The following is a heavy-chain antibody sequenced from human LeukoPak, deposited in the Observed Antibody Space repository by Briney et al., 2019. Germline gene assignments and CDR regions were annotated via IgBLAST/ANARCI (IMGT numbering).Heavy chain of an antibody. J-gene: IGHJ4*02. CDR3: AKSPIVGATTGNYFDY. CDR2: ISSSSTYK. CDR1: GFTFTKYI. D-gene: IGHD1-26*01. Sequence: GGSLRLSCAASGFTFTKYIMNWVRQAPGKGLEWVSSISSSSTYKYYADSVKGRFTISRDNAKNSLYLQMNSLRAEDTALYYCAKSPIVGATTGNYFDYWGQGTLVTVSS. V-gene: IGHV3-21*04.